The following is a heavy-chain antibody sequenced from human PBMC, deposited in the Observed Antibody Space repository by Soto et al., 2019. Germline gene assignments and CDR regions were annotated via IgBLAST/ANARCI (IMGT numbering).Heavy chain of an antibody. CDR3: AKARAYSTGNYFYGMNV. Sequence: EVRLVESGGGLVQPGRSLRLSCAASGFIFDDFAMHWVRQAPGKGLEWVSGISWNSGYLGYAASVKGRFTISRDNSKKSLYLQMNTLTADDTALYYCAKARAYSTGNYFYGMNVWGQGTTVTVSS. V-gene: IGHV3-9*01. CDR1: GFIFDDFA. CDR2: ISWNSGYL. D-gene: IGHD1-1*01. J-gene: IGHJ6*02.